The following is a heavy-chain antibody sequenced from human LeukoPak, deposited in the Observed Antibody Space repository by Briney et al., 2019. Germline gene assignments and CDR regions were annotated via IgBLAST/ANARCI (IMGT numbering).Heavy chain of an antibody. Sequence: GASVKVSCKASGYTFTSYYTHWVRQAPGLGLEWMGVFNPSGGGGTTYAQKFQGRVTVTRDTSTSTFYMELSSLRSEDTAVYYCANSLGIGELGALDYWGQGTLVTVSS. J-gene: IGHJ4*02. D-gene: IGHD3-10*01. CDR3: ANSLGIGELGALDY. V-gene: IGHV1-46*01. CDR2: FNPSGGGGT. CDR1: GYTFTSYY.